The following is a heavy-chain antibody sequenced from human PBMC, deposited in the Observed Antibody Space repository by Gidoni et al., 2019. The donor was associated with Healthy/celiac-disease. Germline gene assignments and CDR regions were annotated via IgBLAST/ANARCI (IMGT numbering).Heavy chain of an antibody. CDR3: AKSKGSRPIFDY. D-gene: IGHD3-3*01. CDR2: IYWDDDK. V-gene: IGHV2-5*02. Sequence: QITLKESGPTLVKPTQTLTLTCTFSGFSPSTSGVGVGWIRQPPGKALEWLALIYWDDDKRYSPSLKSRLTITKDTSKNQVVLTMTNMDPVDTATYYCAKSKGSRPIFDYWGQGTLVTVSS. CDR1: GFSPSTSGVG. J-gene: IGHJ4*02.